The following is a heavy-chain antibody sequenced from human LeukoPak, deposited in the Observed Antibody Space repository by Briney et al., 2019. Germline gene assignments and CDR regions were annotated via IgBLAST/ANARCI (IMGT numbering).Heavy chain of an antibody. CDR2: IYHSGST. CDR1: GGSISSSNW. D-gene: IGHD3-22*01. CDR3: ARDANHYYDSSGYCDY. Sequence: SETLSLTCAVSGGSISSSNWWSWVRQPPGKGLEWIGEIYHSGSTNYNPSLKSRVTISVDKSKNQFSLKLSSVTAADTAVYYCARDANHYYDSSGYCDYWGQGTLVTVSS. V-gene: IGHV4-4*02. J-gene: IGHJ4*02.